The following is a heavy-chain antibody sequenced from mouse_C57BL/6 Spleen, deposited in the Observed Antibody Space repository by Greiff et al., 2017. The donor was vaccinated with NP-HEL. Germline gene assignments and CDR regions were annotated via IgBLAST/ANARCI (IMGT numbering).Heavy chain of an antibody. CDR1: GFTFSDYY. CDR2: INYDGSST. J-gene: IGHJ1*03. V-gene: IGHV5-16*01. Sequence: EVMLVESEGGLVQPGSSMKLSCTASGFTFSDYYMAWVRQVPEKGLEWVANINYDGSSTYYLDSLKSRFIISRDNAKNILYLQMSSLKSEDTATYYCARVPAYYSNNYWYFDVWGTGTTVTVSS. CDR3: ARVPAYYSNNYWYFDV. D-gene: IGHD2-5*01.